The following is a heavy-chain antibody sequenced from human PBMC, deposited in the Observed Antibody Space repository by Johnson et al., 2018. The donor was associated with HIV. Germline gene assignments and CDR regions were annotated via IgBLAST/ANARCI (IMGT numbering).Heavy chain of an antibody. V-gene: IGHV3-11*04. D-gene: IGHD6-13*01. J-gene: IGHJ3*02. CDR2: ISSGGGSV. CDR1: GFTFSDYY. CDR3: ARGEWSSSKGGSFDM. Sequence: QMMLVESGGGLVKPGGSLRLSCSASGFTFSDYYMSWIRQAPGKGLEWVSYISSGGGSVEYAESMKGRFNISRENAKNSLFVEMNSLRADETSVYCCARGEWSSSKGGSFDMWGQGTLVTVSS.